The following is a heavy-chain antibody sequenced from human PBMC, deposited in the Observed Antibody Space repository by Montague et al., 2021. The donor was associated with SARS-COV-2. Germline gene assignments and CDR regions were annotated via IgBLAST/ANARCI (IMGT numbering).Heavy chain of an antibody. J-gene: IGHJ5*01. CDR3: ARQFRYYDSPSDS. V-gene: IGHV4-39*07. CDR1: GDPISRTSYY. CDR2: IYYTGST. Sequence: SETLSLTCNVSGDPISRTSYYWAWIRQPPGKGLEWVGNIYYTGSTFYNPSLKSRVTIFVDTSNSQFSLKLTSVTAADTAVYYCARQFRYYDSPSDSWGQGTLVSVSS. D-gene: IGHD3-9*01.